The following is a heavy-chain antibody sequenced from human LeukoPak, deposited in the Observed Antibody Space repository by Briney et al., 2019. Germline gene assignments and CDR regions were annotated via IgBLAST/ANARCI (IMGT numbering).Heavy chain of an antibody. CDR2: INAGNGNT. Sequence: ASVKVSCKASGYTFTSYAMHWVRQAPGQRLEWMGWINAGNGNTKYSQKFQARVTITRDTSASTAYMELSSLRSEDTAVYYCARDPIGSRWPYYFDYWGQGTLVTVSS. D-gene: IGHD6-13*01. CDR1: GYTFTSYA. J-gene: IGHJ4*02. V-gene: IGHV1-3*01. CDR3: ARDPIGSRWPYYFDY.